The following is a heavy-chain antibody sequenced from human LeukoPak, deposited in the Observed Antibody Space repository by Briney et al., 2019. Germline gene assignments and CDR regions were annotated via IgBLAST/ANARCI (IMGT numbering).Heavy chain of an antibody. Sequence: GGSLRLSCAASGFIFSNYAMSWVRQAPGKGLHWVAAITGSGDTTYYGDSVMGRFTISRDNSKNTLYLEVNTLRAEDTAVYYCAKWGDYDILTGYYVSDFWGQGTLVTVSS. D-gene: IGHD3-9*01. CDR2: ITGSGDTT. V-gene: IGHV3-23*01. CDR3: AKWGDYDILTGYYVSDF. J-gene: IGHJ4*02. CDR1: GFIFSNYA.